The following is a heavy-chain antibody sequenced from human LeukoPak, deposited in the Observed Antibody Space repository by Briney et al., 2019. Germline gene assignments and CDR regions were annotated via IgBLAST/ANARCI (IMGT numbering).Heavy chain of an antibody. V-gene: IGHV1-46*01. D-gene: IGHD5-18*01. Sequence: WVSVKVSCKASGYTFTSYYMHWVRQAPGQGLEWMGIINPSGGSTSYAQKFQGRVTMTRDMSTSTVYMELSSLRSEDTAVYYCARDRGYSYGTPDGFDYWGQGTLVTVSS. CDR3: ARDRGYSYGTPDGFDY. CDR2: INPSGGST. J-gene: IGHJ4*02. CDR1: GYTFTSYY.